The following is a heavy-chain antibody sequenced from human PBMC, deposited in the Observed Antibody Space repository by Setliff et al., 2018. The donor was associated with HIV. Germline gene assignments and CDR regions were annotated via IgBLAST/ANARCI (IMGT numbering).Heavy chain of an antibody. D-gene: IGHD3-10*01. CDR2: ISIGSGAAI. CDR1: GFTFRNYN. CDR3: ARDYLYYNMYNGSPVYGMDV. Sequence: LRLSCAASGFTFRNYNFNWVRQAPGRGLEWVSSISIGSGAAIYYAESVQGRFTVSRDNSKNSLYLQMNSLKVEDTAVYYCARDYLYYNMYNGSPVYGMDVWGQGTTVTVSS. V-gene: IGHV3-48*03. J-gene: IGHJ6*02.